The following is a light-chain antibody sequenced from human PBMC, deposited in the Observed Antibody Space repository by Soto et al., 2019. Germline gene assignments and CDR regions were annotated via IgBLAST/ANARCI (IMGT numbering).Light chain of an antibody. CDR3: QQYGSSPYT. CDR2: GAS. V-gene: IGKV3-20*01. CDR1: QSVSSSY. Sequence: EIVLTQSPGTLSLSPGERATLSCRASQSVSSSYLAWYQQKPGQAPRLRIYGASSRATGIPDRFSSSGSRTDFTLTISRLEPEDCAVYYCQQYGSSPYTFGQGTKLEIK. J-gene: IGKJ2*01.